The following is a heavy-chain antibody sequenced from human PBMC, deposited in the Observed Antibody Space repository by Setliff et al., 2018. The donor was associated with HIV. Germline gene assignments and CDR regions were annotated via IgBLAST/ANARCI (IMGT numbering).Heavy chain of an antibody. V-gene: IGHV4-59*08. D-gene: IGHD4-17*01. CDR1: SGSINGYH. J-gene: IGHJ4*02. Sequence: SETLSLTCGVSSGSINGYHWSWVRQAPGRGLEWIGYVSYSGSTSYNPSLNSRVTMSVDASRDQFSLKLISVTAADTAVFYCVRVDYGDYDFDYWGQGTLVTVSS. CDR3: VRVDYGDYDFDY. CDR2: VSYSGST.